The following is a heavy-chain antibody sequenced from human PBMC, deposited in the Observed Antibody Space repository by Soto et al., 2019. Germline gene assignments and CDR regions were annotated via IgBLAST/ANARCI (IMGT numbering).Heavy chain of an antibody. V-gene: IGHV3-53*01. CDR2: IYSGGNT. Sequence: EVQLVESGGGLIQPGGSLRLSCVVSGFSISNNFMSWVRQAPAKGLEWVSVIYSGGNTYYADSVKGQFTISRDNSKNTVYLQMNRLRAEDTAVYFCARGRWLDSWGQGTLVTVSS. CDR3: ARGRWLDS. CDR1: GFSISNNF. J-gene: IGHJ5*01.